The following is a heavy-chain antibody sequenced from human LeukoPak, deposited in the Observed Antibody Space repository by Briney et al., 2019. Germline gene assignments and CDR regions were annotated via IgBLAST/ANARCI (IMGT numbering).Heavy chain of an antibody. D-gene: IGHD3-22*01. Sequence: ASVKVSCKAFGYTFTSNYMHWVRQAPGQGPEWMGVISPSGGSTTYAQKFQGRVTLTRDMSTSTDYLELSSLRSEDTAVYYCARAYYYDSSGYWNYYYYYYMDVWGKGTTVTVSS. CDR3: ARAYYYDSSGYWNYYYYYYMDV. CDR2: ISPSGGST. V-gene: IGHV1-46*01. CDR1: GYTFTSNY. J-gene: IGHJ6*03.